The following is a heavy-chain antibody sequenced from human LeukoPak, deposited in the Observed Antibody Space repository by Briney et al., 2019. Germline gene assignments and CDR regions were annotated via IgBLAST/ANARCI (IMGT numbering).Heavy chain of an antibody. CDR3: ARWSVLLWFGEFDP. D-gene: IGHD3-10*01. J-gene: IGHJ5*02. Sequence: PGGSLRLSCAASGFTFSDYYMSWIRQAPGKGLEWVSYISSSGSTTYYADSVKGRFTISRDNAKNSLYLQMNSLRAEDTAVYYCARWSVLLWFGEFDPWGQGTLVTVSS. CDR2: ISSSGSTT. CDR1: GFTFSDYY. V-gene: IGHV3-11*04.